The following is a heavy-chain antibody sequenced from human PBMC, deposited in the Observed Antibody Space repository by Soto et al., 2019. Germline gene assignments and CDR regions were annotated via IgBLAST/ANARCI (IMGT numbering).Heavy chain of an antibody. CDR1: GGTFSSHV. D-gene: IGHD3-10*01. CDR2: IMPIIGTA. Sequence: QVQLVQSGAEVKKPGSSVKVSCKASGGTFSSHVFNWVRQAPGQGLEWMGGIMPIIGTANYAQKFQGRVTITADDSTSTAYMELSSLRSEDTAVYYCARDLEFRDGNISHLDYWGKGNLVTVSS. V-gene: IGHV1-69*01. J-gene: IGHJ4*02. CDR3: ARDLEFRDGNISHLDY.